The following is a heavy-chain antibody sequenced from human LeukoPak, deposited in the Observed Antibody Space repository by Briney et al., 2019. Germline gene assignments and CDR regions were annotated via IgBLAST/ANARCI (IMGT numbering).Heavy chain of an antibody. V-gene: IGHV4-34*01. CDR1: GGSFSGYY. CDR3: ASSTYYYDSSGYFFDY. J-gene: IGHJ4*02. Sequence: PSETLSLTCAVYGGSFSGYYWSWIRQPPGKGLERIGEINHSGSTNYNPSLKSRVTISVDTSKNQFSLKLSSVTAADTAVYYCASSTYYYDSSGYFFDYWGQGTLVTVSS. D-gene: IGHD3-22*01. CDR2: INHSGST.